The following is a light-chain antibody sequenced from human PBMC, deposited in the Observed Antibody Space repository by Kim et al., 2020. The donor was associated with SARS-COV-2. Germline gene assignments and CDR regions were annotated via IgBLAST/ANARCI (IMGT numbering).Light chain of an antibody. J-gene: IGKJ2*01. Sequence: PASISCRSSQSLLHSNGYNYLDWYLQKPGQSPQLLIYLGSNRASGVPDRFSGSGSGTDFTLKISRVEAEDVGVYYCMQALQTPYTFGQGTKLEI. CDR2: LGS. V-gene: IGKV2-28*01. CDR1: QSLLHSNGYNY. CDR3: MQALQTPYT.